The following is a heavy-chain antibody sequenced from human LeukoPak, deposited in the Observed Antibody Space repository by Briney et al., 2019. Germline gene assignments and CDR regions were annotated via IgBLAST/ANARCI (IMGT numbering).Heavy chain of an antibody. CDR1: GFNFSSHA. Sequence: GRSLRLSCAASGFNFSSHAMHWVRQAPGKGLEWVAVISYDGSKKYYADSVKGRFTISRDDSKSTLYLQMNSLRTEDTAAYYCARDVAATGTYTDYWGQGTLVAVSS. CDR2: ISYDGSKK. D-gene: IGHD6-13*01. V-gene: IGHV3-30-3*01. J-gene: IGHJ4*02. CDR3: ARDVAATGTYTDY.